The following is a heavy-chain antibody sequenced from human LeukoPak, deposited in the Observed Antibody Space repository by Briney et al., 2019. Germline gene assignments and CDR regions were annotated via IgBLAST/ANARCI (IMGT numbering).Heavy chain of an antibody. J-gene: IGHJ4*02. V-gene: IGHV1-3*01. Sequence: ASVKVSCTASGYTFTSYAMHWVRQAPGQRLEWMGWINAGNGNTKYSQKFQGRVTITRDTSASTAYMELSSLRSEDTAVYYCARRPIVTYYFDYWGQGTLVTVSS. CDR3: ARRPIVTYYFDY. CDR2: INAGNGNT. D-gene: IGHD5-18*01. CDR1: GYTFTSYA.